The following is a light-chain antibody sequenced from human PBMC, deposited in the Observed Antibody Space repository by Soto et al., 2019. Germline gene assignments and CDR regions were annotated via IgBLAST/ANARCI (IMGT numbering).Light chain of an antibody. V-gene: IGKV3-11*01. CDR2: DTS. Sequence: DIVLTQSPATLSLSPGERATLSCRASQSVNSHLGCYQHKPGQVPRLLIYDTSNRATGIPARFSGSGSGTDFTLTISSLAPEDFAVYYCQHRSNWPPGFGQGTRLEI. CDR3: QHRSNWPPG. CDR1: QSVNSH. J-gene: IGKJ5*01.